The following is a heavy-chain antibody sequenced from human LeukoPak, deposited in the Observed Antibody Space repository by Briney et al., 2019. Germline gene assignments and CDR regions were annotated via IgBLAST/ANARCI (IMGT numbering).Heavy chain of an antibody. CDR3: ARGTVTAIDY. J-gene: IGHJ4*02. V-gene: IGHV4-34*01. D-gene: IGHD2-21*02. Sequence: TSETLSLTCAVYGGSFSGYYWSWIRQPPGKGLEWIGEINHSGSTNYNPSLKSRVTISVDTSKNQFSLKLSPVTAADTAVYYCARGTVTAIDYWGQGTLVTVSS. CDR1: GGSFSGYY. CDR2: INHSGST.